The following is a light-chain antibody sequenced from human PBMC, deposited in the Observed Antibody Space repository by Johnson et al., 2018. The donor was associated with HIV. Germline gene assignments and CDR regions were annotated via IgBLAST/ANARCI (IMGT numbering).Light chain of an antibody. CDR2: ENN. Sequence: QSVLTQPPSVSAAPGQKVTISCSGNNSNIGNNFVSWYQQLPGTAPKLLIYENNKRPSGIPDRFSGSKSGTSATLGITGLRTGDEADYYCGTWDSSLKGVFGTGTKVTVL. CDR1: NSNIGNNF. J-gene: IGLJ1*01. CDR3: GTWDSSLKGV. V-gene: IGLV1-51*02.